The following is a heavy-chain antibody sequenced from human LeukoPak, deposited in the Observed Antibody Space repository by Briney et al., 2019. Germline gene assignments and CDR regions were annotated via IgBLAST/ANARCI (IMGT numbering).Heavy chain of an antibody. D-gene: IGHD3-22*01. Sequence: GGSLRLSCAASGFTFSSYAMSWVRQAPGKGLEWVSAISGSGGSTYYADSVKGRFTISRDNSKNTLYLQMNSLRAEDTAVYYCAKVPRDTYYYDSSGPNDAFDIWGQGTMVTVSS. V-gene: IGHV3-23*01. CDR3: AKVPRDTYYYDSSGPNDAFDI. CDR1: GFTFSSYA. CDR2: ISGSGGST. J-gene: IGHJ3*02.